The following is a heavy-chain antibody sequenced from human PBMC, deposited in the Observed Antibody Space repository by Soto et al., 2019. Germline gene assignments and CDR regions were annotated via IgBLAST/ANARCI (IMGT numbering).Heavy chain of an antibody. D-gene: IGHD2-21*01. CDR3: ARLGAYYQSLDP. Sequence: PSETLSLTCTVFGDSISSYSWSWIWQPPGKGLEWIGNIHYNGNTKYSPSLKSRVTMSVDTSKNHFSLSLSSVTASDTAVYYCARLGAYYQSLDPWGPGTLVTVS. V-gene: IGHV4-59*08. J-gene: IGHJ5*02. CDR2: IHYNGNT. CDR1: GDSISSYS.